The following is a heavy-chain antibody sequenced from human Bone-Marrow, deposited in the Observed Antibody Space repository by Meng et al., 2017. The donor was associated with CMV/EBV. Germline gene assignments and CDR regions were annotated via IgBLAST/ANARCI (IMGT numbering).Heavy chain of an antibody. Sequence: GGSLRLPCAASRFTLRSYGMSWVRQAPGKGLEWVSVIYSGGSTYYADSVKGRFTISRDNSKNTLYLQMNSLRAEDTAVYYCARVGDYDSSEDHWGQGTLVTVSS. CDR2: IYSGGST. CDR1: RFTLRSYG. V-gene: IGHV3-66*02. J-gene: IGHJ4*02. D-gene: IGHD3-22*01. CDR3: ARVGDYDSSEDH.